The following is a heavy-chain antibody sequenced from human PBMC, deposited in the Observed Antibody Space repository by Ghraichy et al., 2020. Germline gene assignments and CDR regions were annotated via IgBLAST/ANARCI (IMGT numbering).Heavy chain of an antibody. CDR2: INHSGST. CDR3: ARDPLTYYYDSSGYSDDY. CDR1: GGSFSGYY. Sequence: TCAVYGGSFSGYYWSWIRQPPGKGLEWIGEINHSGSTNYNPSLKSRVTISVDTSKNQFSLKLSSVTAADTAVYYCARDPLTYYYDSSGYSDDYWGQGTLVTVSS. D-gene: IGHD3-22*01. J-gene: IGHJ4*02. V-gene: IGHV4-34*01.